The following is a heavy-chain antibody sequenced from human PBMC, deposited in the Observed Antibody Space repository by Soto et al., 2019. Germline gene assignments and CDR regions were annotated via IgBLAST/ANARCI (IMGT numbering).Heavy chain of an antibody. CDR2: INPNSGGT. V-gene: IGHV1-2*02. Sequence: ASVKVSCKASGYTFTGYYMHWVRQAPGQGLEWMGWINPNSGGTNYAQKFQGRVTMTRDTSISTAYMELSRLRSDDAAVYYCARVFYYDSSAEDAFDIWGQGTMVTVSS. CDR1: GYTFTGYY. D-gene: IGHD3-22*01. CDR3: ARVFYYDSSAEDAFDI. J-gene: IGHJ3*02.